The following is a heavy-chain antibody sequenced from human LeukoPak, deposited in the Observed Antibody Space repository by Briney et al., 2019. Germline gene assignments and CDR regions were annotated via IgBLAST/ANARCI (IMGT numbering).Heavy chain of an antibody. CDR1: GDSVSSNSVA. V-gene: IGHV6-1*01. CDR3: AREWNGGLRYGTFDY. D-gene: IGHD3-16*01. CDR2: TYCRTRCYK. Sequence: SQTLSLTCAISGDSVSSNSVAWNWLRQSPSRGLEWLGRTYCRTRCYKDYALSVKSRISINSDTSQNQFSLQLSSVTPEDAAVYYCAREWNGGLRYGTFDYWGQGTLVTVSS. J-gene: IGHJ4*02.